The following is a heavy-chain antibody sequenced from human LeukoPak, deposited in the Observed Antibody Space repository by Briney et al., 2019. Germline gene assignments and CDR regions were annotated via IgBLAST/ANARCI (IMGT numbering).Heavy chain of an antibody. CDR1: GGSISSGGYY. Sequence: SETLSLTCTVSGGSISSGGYYWSWIRQPPGKGLEWIGYIYHSGSTYYNPSLKSRVTISVDRSKNQFSLKLSSVTAADTAVYYCARGGWELLSFDYWGQGTLVTVSS. CDR3: ARGGWELLSFDY. V-gene: IGHV4-30-2*01. CDR2: IYHSGST. J-gene: IGHJ4*02. D-gene: IGHD1-26*01.